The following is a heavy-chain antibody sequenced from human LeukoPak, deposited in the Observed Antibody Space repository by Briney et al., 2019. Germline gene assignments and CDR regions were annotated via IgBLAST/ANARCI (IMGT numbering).Heavy chain of an antibody. D-gene: IGHD6-6*01. CDR1: GYAFNNYD. CDR2: MNPNSGNT. J-gene: IGHJ6*03. V-gene: IGHV1-8*03. CDR3: ARGKSIAVLRGGWAYYYYYMDV. Sequence: GASVKVSCKASGYAFNNYDINWVRQATGQGLEWMGWMNPNSGNTGYAQKFQGRVTLSRNPFISTAYMELSSLTSDDTAVYYCARGKSIAVLRGGWAYYYYYMDVWGKGTTVTISS.